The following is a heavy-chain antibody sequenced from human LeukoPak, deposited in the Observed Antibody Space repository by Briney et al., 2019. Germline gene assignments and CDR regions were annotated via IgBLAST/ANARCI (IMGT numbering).Heavy chain of an antibody. CDR1: GFTVSSNY. CDR3: AREYSSSWPHFDY. Sequence: GGSLRLSWAASGFTVSSNYMSWVRQAPGKGLEWGSVIYSGGSTYYADSVKGRFTISRDNSKNTLYLQMNSLRAEGTAVYYCAREYSSSWPHFDYWGQGTLVTVSS. CDR2: IYSGGST. J-gene: IGHJ4*02. V-gene: IGHV3-66*01. D-gene: IGHD6-13*01.